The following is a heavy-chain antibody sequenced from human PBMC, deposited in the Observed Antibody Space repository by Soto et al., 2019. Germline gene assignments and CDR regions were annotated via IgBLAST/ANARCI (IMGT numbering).Heavy chain of an antibody. V-gene: IGHV3-33*01. CDR2: IWYDGSNK. J-gene: IGHJ4*02. D-gene: IGHD3-22*01. CDR1: GFTFSSYG. Sequence: PGGSLRLSCAASGFTFSSYGMHWVRQAPGKGLEWVAVIWYDGSNKYYADSVKGRFTISRDNSKSTLYLQMNSLRAEDTAVYYCARDTAPGYYFDYWGQGTLVTVSS. CDR3: ARDTAPGYYFDY.